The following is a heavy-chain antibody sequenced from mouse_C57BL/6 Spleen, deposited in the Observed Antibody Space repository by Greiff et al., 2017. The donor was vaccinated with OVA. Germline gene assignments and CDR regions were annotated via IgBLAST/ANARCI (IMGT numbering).Heavy chain of an antibody. CDR3: ARTGQGFAY. CDR2: IDPSDSYT. V-gene: IGHV1-59*01. J-gene: IGHJ3*01. D-gene: IGHD3-3*01. Sequence: QVQLQPPGAELVRPGTSVKLSCKASGYTFTSYWLHWVKQRPGQGLEWIGVIDPSDSYTNYNQKFKGKATLTVDTSSSTAYMQLSSLTSEDSAVYYCARTGQGFAYWGQGTLVTVSA. CDR1: GYTFTSYW.